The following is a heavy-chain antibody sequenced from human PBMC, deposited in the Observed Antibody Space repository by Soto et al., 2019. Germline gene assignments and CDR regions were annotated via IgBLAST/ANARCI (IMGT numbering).Heavy chain of an antibody. J-gene: IGHJ5*02. CDR1: GFTFSTYA. CDR3: AKTGYGSDVLWWFGP. V-gene: IGHV3-23*01. D-gene: IGHD5-12*01. Sequence: EVQLLESGGGLVQPGGSLRRSCAASGFTFSTYAMTWVRQAPGKGLEWVSAISGSADNTYYADSVKGRFTISRDNSKNTLYLQMNSLRAEDTAVYYCAKTGYGSDVLWWFGPWGQATLVTVSS. CDR2: ISGSADNT.